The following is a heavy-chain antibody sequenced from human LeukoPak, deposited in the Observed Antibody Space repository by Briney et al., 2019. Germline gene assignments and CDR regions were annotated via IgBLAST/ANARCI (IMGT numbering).Heavy chain of an antibody. CDR2: FDPEDGET. CDR1: GYTLTELS. V-gene: IGHV1-24*01. Sequence: ASVKVSCKVSGYTLTELSMHWVRQAPGKGLEWMGGFDPEDGETIYAQKFQGRVTMTRDTSISTAYMELSRLRSDDTAVYYCARGKSVAYSSSWFDPWGQGTLVTVSS. J-gene: IGHJ5*02. D-gene: IGHD6-13*01. CDR3: ARGKSVAYSSSWFDP.